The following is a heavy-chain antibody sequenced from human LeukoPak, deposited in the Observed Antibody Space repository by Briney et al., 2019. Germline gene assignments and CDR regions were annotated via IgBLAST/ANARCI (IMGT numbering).Heavy chain of an antibody. D-gene: IGHD6-6*01. V-gene: IGHV3-48*03. CDR3: ARDSGVTGRPDYSDY. CDR1: GFTFSSYE. J-gene: IGHJ4*02. Sequence: GGSLRLSCVVSGFTFSSYEMNWVRQVPGKGLEWIAYIRSSGCTIYYADSVKGRFIISRDNAKNSLYLQMDSLRAEDTGLYYCARDSGVTGRPDYSDYWGQGTLVAVSS. CDR2: IRSSGCTI.